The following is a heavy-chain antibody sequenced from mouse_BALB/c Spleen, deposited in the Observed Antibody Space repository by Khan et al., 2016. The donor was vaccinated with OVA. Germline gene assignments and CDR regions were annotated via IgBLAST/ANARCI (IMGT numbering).Heavy chain of an antibody. V-gene: IGHV2-6-1*01. D-gene: IGHD4-1*01. CDR3: ARQASWGHWYFDV. J-gene: IGHJ1*01. CDR1: GFSLTSYG. Sequence: QVQLQQSGPGLVAPSQSLSITCTISGFSLTSYGVHWVRQPPGKGLEWLVVIWSDGSTTYNSALKSRLSISKDTSKSQVFLKMNSLQTDDTAMYYCARQASWGHWYFDVWGAGTTVTVSS. CDR2: IWSDGST.